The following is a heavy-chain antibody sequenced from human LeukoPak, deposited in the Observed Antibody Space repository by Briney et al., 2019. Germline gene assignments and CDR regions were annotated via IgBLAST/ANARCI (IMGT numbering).Heavy chain of an antibody. CDR2: IYTRGST. Sequence: SETLSLTCTVSGGSISSYYWSWIRQPPGKGVEGIGYIYTRGSTNYNPSLKSRVTISVDTSKNQFSLKLSSVTAADTAVYYCARHKRSSSWSEAPFDYWGQGTLVTVSS. J-gene: IGHJ4*02. CDR1: GGSISSYY. V-gene: IGHV4-4*09. D-gene: IGHD6-13*01. CDR3: ARHKRSSSWSEAPFDY.